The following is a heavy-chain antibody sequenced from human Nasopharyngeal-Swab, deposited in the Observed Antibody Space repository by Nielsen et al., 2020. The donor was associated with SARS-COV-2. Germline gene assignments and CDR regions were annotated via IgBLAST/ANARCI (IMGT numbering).Heavy chain of an antibody. CDR3: ARGLSGIVATPVLGLGPWYSYYDMDV. Sequence: WIRPSPGQGLQWVAEFHHRGSTNYNPSLKSRGTVSVYTAKNQFSLTLTSVSAADTAVYYCARGLSGIVATPVLGLGPWYSYYDMDVWDKGTPVTVSS. CDR2: FHHRGST. V-gene: IGHV4-34*01. J-gene: IGHJ6*03. D-gene: IGHD4-23*01.